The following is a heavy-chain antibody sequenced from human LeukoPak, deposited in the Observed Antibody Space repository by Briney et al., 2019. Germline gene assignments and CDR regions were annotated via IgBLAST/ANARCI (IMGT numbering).Heavy chain of an antibody. CDR1: GFIVSSYY. D-gene: IGHD3-10*01. V-gene: IGHV3-66*01. J-gene: IGHJ4*02. Sequence: GGSLRLSCAAPGFIVSSYYMSWVRQAPGKGLESVSVIYTGGTTYYADSVKGRFTISRDNSKDTLYLQMNSLRAEDTAVYYCARDLETVRGVIPYWGQGTLVTVSS. CDR3: ARDLETVRGVIPY. CDR2: IYTGGTT.